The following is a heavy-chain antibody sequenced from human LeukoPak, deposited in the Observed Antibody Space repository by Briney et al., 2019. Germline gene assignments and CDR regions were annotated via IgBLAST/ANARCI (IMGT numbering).Heavy chain of an antibody. V-gene: IGHV3-7*01. CDR2: IKQDGSEK. J-gene: IGHJ6*03. CDR1: GFTFSSYW. CDR3: ARVMSASVWRSYGSYYYYYYMDI. D-gene: IGHD3-16*01. Sequence: GGSLRLSCAASGFTFSSYWMSWVRQAPGKGLEWVANIKQDGSEKYSVDSEKGRFTISRDNAKNSLYMQMNSLRAEDTAVYYCARVMSASVWRSYGSYYYYYYMDIWGKGTTVTVSS.